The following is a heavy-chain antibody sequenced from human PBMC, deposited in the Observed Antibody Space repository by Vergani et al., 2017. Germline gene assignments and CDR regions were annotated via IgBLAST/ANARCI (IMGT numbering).Heavy chain of an antibody. V-gene: IGHV4-61*02. Sequence: QVQLQESGPGLVKPSQTLSLTCTVSGGSISSGSYYWSWIRQPAGKGLEWIGRIYTSGSTNYNPSLKSRVTISVDTSKNQFSLKLSSVTAADTAVYYCTSYCSSTSCYGWKVDYWGQGTLVTVSS. CDR3: TSYCSSTSCYGWKVDY. CDR1: GGSISSGSYY. J-gene: IGHJ4*02. CDR2: IYTSGST. D-gene: IGHD2-2*01.